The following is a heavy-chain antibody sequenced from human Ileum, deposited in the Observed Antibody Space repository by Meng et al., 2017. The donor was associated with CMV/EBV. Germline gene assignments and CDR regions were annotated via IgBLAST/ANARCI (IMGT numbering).Heavy chain of an antibody. CDR3: ARNYGSGNWNFFHY. CDR2: IYTSGTT. D-gene: IGHD3-10*01. J-gene: IGHJ4*02. CDR1: VCSISNSY. Sequence: VHRMAPGSSRGLTPRPLSLTCEVSVCSISNSYWIWIRQPAGKGLEWIAHIYTSGTTNYNPSLKSRVTMSVDTSRNQFSLKLTSVTAADTAVYYCARNYGSGNWNFFHYWGQGTLVTVSS. V-gene: IGHV4-4*07.